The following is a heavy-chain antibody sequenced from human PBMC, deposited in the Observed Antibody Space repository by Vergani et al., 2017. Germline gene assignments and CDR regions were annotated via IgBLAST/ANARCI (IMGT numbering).Heavy chain of an antibody. Sequence: EVQLVESGGGLVQPGRSLRLSCAASGFTFDDYAMHWVRQAPGKGLGWVSGINWNSDSIAYADSVKGRFTISRDNAKNSLYLQMNSLRAEDTALYYCVQAIAESGNYWDFDFWGRGTLVTVSA. J-gene: IGHJ2*01. D-gene: IGHD6-13*01. CDR2: INWNSDSI. CDR3: VQAIAESGNYWDFDF. CDR1: GFTFDDYA. V-gene: IGHV3-9*01.